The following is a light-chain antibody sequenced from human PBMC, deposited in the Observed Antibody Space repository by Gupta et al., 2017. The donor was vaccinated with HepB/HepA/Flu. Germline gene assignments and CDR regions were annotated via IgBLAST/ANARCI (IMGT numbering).Light chain of an antibody. CDR1: QSVGTY. CDR2: DAS. V-gene: IGKV3-11*01. Sequence: ELVLTQSPATLSLSPGERATLSCRATQSVGTYLAWYQHKPGQAPRLLIYDASNRDTGIPARFSGSGSGKDFTLTISSREPEDFAGYYCQQRSDWPLFTFGHGTXVDIK. CDR3: QQRSDWPLFT. J-gene: IGKJ3*01.